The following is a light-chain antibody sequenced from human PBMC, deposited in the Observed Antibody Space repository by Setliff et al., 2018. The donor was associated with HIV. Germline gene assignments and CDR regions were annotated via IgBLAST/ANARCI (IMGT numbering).Light chain of an antibody. CDR2: GVN. V-gene: IGLV2-23*02. CDR1: STDLGSYNL. CDR3: CSYAGRGTVV. Sequence: QSVLTQPASVSGSPGQSITISCSGTSTDLGSYNLVSWYQQGPGKAPKLIIYGVNKRPSGVSNRLSGSKSGTTASLTISGLQADDESEYYCCSYAGRGTVVFGGGTKGTVL. J-gene: IGLJ2*01.